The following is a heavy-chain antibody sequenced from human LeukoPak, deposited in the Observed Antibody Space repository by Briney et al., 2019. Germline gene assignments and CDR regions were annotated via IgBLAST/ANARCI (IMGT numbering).Heavy chain of an antibody. Sequence: ASVKVSCKVSGYTLTELSMHWVRQAPGKGLEWMGGFDPEDGETIYAQKFQGRVTMTEDTSTDTAYMELSSLRSEDTAVYYCATNWGIAVAGTSKHGGFDYWGQGTLVTVSS. J-gene: IGHJ4*02. CDR3: ATNWGIAVAGTSKHGGFDY. D-gene: IGHD6-19*01. CDR2: FDPEDGET. CDR1: GYTLTELS. V-gene: IGHV1-24*01.